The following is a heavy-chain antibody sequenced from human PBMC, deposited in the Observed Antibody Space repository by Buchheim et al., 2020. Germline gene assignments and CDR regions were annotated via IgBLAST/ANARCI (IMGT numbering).Heavy chain of an antibody. D-gene: IGHD5-18*01. Sequence: QLQLQESGSGLVKPSQTLSLTCAVSGGSISSGGYSWSWIRQPPGKGLEWIGYIYHSGSTSYNPSLKSRVTISVDRSTNQFPLKLSSVTAADTAVYYCARAGYSYGYPSWFDPWGQGTL. V-gene: IGHV4-30-2*01. CDR1: GGSISSGGYS. J-gene: IGHJ5*02. CDR3: ARAGYSYGYPSWFDP. CDR2: IYHSGST.